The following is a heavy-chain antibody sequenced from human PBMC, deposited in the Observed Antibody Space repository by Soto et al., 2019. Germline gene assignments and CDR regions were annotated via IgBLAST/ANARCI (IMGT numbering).Heavy chain of an antibody. Sequence: SETLSLTCTVSGGSISNYYWNWSRQSPWKGLEWIGYIYSSGSTHCNPSLQNRVTISIDTSKNQVSLKVNSVTAADTAVYYCARDHPHSYGVYYYDYWSQGTPVTVSS. V-gene: IGHV4-59*01. J-gene: IGHJ4*02. CDR3: ARDHPHSYGVYYYDY. CDR2: IYSSGST. D-gene: IGHD5-18*01. CDR1: GGSISNYY.